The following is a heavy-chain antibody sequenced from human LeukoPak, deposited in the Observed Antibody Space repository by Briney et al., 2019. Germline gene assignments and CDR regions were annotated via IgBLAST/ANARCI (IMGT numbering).Heavy chain of an antibody. Sequence: PSETLSRTCTVSGASNNSYYWSWIRQPPGKGLEWIGYTHPSGNTNYSPSLESRVTISMDTSTNQFSLKVRSVTAADTAVYYCARKAPKKGWFDPWGQGTLVTVSS. V-gene: IGHV4-4*09. CDR3: ARKAPKKGWFDP. J-gene: IGHJ5*02. CDR2: THPSGNT. CDR1: GASNNSYY.